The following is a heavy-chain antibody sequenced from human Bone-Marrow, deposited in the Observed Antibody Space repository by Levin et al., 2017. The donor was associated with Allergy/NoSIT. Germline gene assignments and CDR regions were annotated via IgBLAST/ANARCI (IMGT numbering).Heavy chain of an antibody. V-gene: IGHV3-23*01. Sequence: PGGSLRLSCAASGFTFSSYAMHWVRQAPGKGPEWVSAISDSGGRTHYADSVKGRFTIARDNSMNTLYLQMNSLRAEDTAVYYCAKKGYGSGAADAFDIWGQGTLVTVSS. CDR1: GFTFSSYA. CDR2: ISDSGGRT. CDR3: AKKGYGSGAADAFDI. J-gene: IGHJ3*02. D-gene: IGHD6-19*01.